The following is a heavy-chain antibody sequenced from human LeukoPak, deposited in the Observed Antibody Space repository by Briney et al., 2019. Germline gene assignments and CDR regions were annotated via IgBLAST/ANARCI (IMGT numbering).Heavy chain of an antibody. CDR1: GFTFSSYS. D-gene: IGHD2-2*01. Sequence: GGSPRLSCAASGFTFSSYSTNWVRQAPGKGLEWASYITSSSSPIYYADSVKGRFTISRDNAKNSLYLQMNSLRAEDTAVYYCARATLSSTRQFDYWGQGTLVTVSS. V-gene: IGHV3-48*01. CDR3: ARATLSSTRQFDY. CDR2: ITSSSSPI. J-gene: IGHJ4*02.